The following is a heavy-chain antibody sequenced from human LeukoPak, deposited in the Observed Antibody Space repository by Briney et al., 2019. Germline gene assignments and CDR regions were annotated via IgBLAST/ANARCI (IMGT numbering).Heavy chain of an antibody. CDR2: IYYSGST. Sequence: SETLSLTCTVSGGSISSGGYYWSRIRQHPGKGLEWIGYIYYSGSTYYNPSLKSRVTISVDTSKNQFSLKLSSVTAADTAVYYCARSLRRAAGPIDYWGQGTLVTVSS. CDR3: ARSLRRAAGPIDY. J-gene: IGHJ4*02. CDR1: GGSISSGGYY. V-gene: IGHV4-31*03. D-gene: IGHD6-25*01.